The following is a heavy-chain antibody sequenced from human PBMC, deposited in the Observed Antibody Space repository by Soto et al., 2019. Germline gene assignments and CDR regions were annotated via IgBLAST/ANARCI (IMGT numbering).Heavy chain of an antibody. CDR2: MNPNSGNT. V-gene: IGHV1-8*01. J-gene: IGHJ5*02. D-gene: IGHD3-16*01. CDR1: GYTFTSYD. Sequence: QVQLVQSGAGVKKPGASVKVSCKASGYTFTSYDINWVRQATGQGLEWMGWMNPNSGNTGYAQKVQGRVTMTRNTSIIKAYMEMSSLRSEDTAVYYCASQTHRKQPMSDGGRFDPWGQGTMVTVSS. CDR3: ASQTHRKQPMSDGGRFDP.